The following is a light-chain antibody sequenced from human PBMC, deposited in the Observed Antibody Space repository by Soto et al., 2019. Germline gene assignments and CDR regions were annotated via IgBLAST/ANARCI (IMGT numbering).Light chain of an antibody. CDR3: QQYNSYLIT. CDR2: DAS. J-gene: IGKJ5*01. CDR1: QSISSW. Sequence: DIQMTQSPSTLSASVGDGVTITCRASQSISSWLAWYQQKPGKAPKLLIYDASSLESGVPSRFRGSGSGTEFTLTFSRLQPDDFATYYCQQYNSYLITFGQGTRLEIK. V-gene: IGKV1-5*01.